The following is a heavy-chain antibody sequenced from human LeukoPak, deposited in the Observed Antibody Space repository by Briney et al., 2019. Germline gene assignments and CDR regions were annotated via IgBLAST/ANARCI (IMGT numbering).Heavy chain of an antibody. J-gene: IGHJ4*02. CDR1: GFTFSIYG. CDR2: IRHDGSIK. Sequence: PGGSLRLSCAASGFTFSIYGMYWVRQAPGKGLEWVAFIRHDGSIKYYADSVKGRFTISRDNSKNTLYLQLNSLRAEDTAAYYCAKDSLTDIDYWGQGTLVTVSS. CDR3: AKDSLTDIDY. D-gene: IGHD3-9*01. V-gene: IGHV3-30*02.